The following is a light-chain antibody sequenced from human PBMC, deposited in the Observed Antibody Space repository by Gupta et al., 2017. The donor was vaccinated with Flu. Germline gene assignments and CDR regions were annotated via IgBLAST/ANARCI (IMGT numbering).Light chain of an antibody. CDR3: SSYTSGSTFYV. J-gene: IGLJ1*01. CDR1: SSDVGRSDS. CDR2: DVT. Sequence: QSALTQPASVSGSPGQSITISCTGTSSDVGRSDSVSWYQKHPDKAPKLIIYDVTKRPSGVSSRFSGSTSGNTASLTISGLQAEDETHYYCSSYTSGSTFYVFGTGTKVTVL. V-gene: IGLV2-14*03.